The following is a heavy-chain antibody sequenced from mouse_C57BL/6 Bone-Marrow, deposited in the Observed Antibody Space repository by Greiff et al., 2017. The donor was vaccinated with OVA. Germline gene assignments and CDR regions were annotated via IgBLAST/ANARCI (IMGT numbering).Heavy chain of an antibody. CDR1: GYTFTDHT. CDR3: TTYGSSPFAY. J-gene: IGHJ3*01. CDR2: IYPRDGST. D-gene: IGHD1-1*01. Sequence: QVQLQQSDAELVKPGASVKISCKVSGYTFTDHTIHWMKQRPEQGLEWIGYIYPRDGSTKYNEKFKGKATITADTSSNTAYLQLSSLTSEDTAVYYCTTYGSSPFAYWGQGTLVTVSA. V-gene: IGHV1-78*01.